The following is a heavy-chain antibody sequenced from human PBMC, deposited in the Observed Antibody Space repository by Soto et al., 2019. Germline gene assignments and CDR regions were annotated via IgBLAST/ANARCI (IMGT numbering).Heavy chain of an antibody. CDR2: ISGSGGST. CDR3: PATGGQLLRYYLDY. V-gene: IGHV3-23*01. D-gene: IGHD3-9*01. J-gene: IGHJ4*02. CDR1: GFTFSSYA. Sequence: WGSLLLSCAASGFTFSSYAMSWVRQAPGKGLEWVSAISGSGGSTYYAAAVKGRFTISRDNSKNTLYLQMNSLRAEDTAVYYCPATGGQLLRYYLDYWGQRTLVTVSS.